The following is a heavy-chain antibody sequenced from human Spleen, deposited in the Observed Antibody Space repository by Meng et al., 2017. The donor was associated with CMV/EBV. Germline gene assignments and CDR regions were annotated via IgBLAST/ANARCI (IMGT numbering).Heavy chain of an antibody. J-gene: IGHJ4*02. CDR3: ARGNSHDRGGF. Sequence: GESLKISCAASGFTFSSYDMHWVRQGTGKGLEWVSAIGTAGDTYYPGSVKGRFTISRENAKNSLYLQMNSLRAEDTAVYYCARGNSHDRGGFWGQGTLVTVSS. D-gene: IGHD3-16*01. CDR1: GFTFSSYD. CDR2: IGTAGDT. V-gene: IGHV3-13*01.